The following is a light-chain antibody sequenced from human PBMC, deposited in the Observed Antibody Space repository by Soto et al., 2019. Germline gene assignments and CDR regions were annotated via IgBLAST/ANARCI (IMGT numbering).Light chain of an antibody. CDR2: EGS. Sequence: QSALTQAASVSGSPGQSITISCTGTSSDVGSYHLVSWYQQHPGKAPKLMIYEGSKRPSGVSNRISASKSGDTASLTVSGLQAEDEADYYCCSYAGSSTYVFGTGTKVTVL. J-gene: IGLJ1*01. V-gene: IGLV2-23*01. CDR1: SSDVGSYHL. CDR3: CSYAGSSTYV.